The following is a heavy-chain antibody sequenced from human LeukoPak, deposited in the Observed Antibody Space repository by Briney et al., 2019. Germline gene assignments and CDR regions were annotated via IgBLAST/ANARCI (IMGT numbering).Heavy chain of an antibody. CDR3: ARDRRDGYTNDAFDI. D-gene: IGHD5-24*01. Sequence: GGTLRLSCAASVFTVSSNYISWVPQAPGKGLEGGSVIYSGGSTYYADSVKGRFTISRDNSENTLYLQMNSLRAEDTAVYYCARDRRDGYTNDAFDIWGQGTMVTVSS. V-gene: IGHV3-66*01. CDR1: VFTVSSNY. CDR2: IYSGGST. J-gene: IGHJ3*02.